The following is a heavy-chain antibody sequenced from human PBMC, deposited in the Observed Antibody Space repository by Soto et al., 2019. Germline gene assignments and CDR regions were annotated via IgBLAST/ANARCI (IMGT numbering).Heavy chain of an antibody. CDR3: AKENGYSSSWFEFDY. CDR1: GFTFSSYA. Sequence: GGSLRLSCAASGFTFSSYAMSWVHQAPGKGLEWVSAISGSGGSTYYADSVKGRFTISRDNSKNTLYLQMNSLRAEGTAVYYCAKENGYSSSWFEFDYWGQGTLVTVSS. CDR2: ISGSGGST. V-gene: IGHV3-23*01. J-gene: IGHJ4*02. D-gene: IGHD6-13*01.